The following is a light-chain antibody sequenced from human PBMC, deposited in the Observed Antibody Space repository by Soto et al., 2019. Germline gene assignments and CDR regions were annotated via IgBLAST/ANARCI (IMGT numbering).Light chain of an antibody. V-gene: IGLV2-8*01. J-gene: IGLJ2*01. CDR2: EVS. Sequence: QSALTQPPSASGSPGQSVTISCTGTSSDVGSYRFVSWYQQHPGKAPKLLIYEVSKRPSGVPDHFSASTSGNTASLTVSGLQADDEADYYCSSYAGNNNVIFGGGTKVTVL. CDR1: SSDVGSYRF. CDR3: SSYAGNNNVI.